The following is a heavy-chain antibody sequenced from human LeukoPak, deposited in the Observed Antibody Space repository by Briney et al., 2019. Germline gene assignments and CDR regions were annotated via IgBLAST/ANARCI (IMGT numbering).Heavy chain of an antibody. CDR2: IYTSGST. CDR1: GGSISSYY. J-gene: IGHJ6*03. D-gene: IGHD2-15*01. V-gene: IGHV4-4*07. Sequence: SETLSLTCTVSGGSISSYYWSWIRQPAGKGLEWIGRIYTSGSTNYNPSLKSRVTISVDTSKNQFSLKLSSVTAADTAVYYCARGGYCSGGSCFYYYYYMDVWGKGTTVTISS. CDR3: ARGGYCSGGSCFYYYYYMDV.